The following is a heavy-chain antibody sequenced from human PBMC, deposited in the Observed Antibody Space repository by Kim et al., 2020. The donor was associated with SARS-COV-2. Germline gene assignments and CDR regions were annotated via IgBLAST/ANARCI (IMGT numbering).Heavy chain of an antibody. CDR3: VRLGCSATSCTTFDY. D-gene: IGHD2-2*01. J-gene: IGHJ4*02. Sequence: PSLKSRVTRSVDTSKNQFSLKLSCVTAADTAMYYCVRLGCSATSCTTFDYWGQGTLVTVSS. V-gene: IGHV4-59*08.